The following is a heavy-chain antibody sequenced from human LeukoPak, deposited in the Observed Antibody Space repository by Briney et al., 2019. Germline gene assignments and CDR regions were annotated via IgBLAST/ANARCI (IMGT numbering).Heavy chain of an antibody. CDR2: IYYSGST. D-gene: IGHD3-22*01. CDR1: GGSISSSSYY. CDR3: ARVDSSGPARWFDP. J-gene: IGHJ5*02. Sequence: SETLSLTCTVSGGSISSSSYYWGSIRQPPGKGLEWIGSIYYSGSTYYNPSLKSRVTISVDTFKNQFSLKLSSVTAADTAVYYCARVDSSGPARWFDPWGQGTLVTVSS. V-gene: IGHV4-39*07.